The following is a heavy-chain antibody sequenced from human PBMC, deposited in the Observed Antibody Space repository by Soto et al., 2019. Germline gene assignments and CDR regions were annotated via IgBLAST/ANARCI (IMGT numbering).Heavy chain of an antibody. CDR3: ATRFYGDYYYYGMDV. CDR2: ISGSGGST. V-gene: IGHV3-23*01. Sequence: GGSLRLSXAASGFTFSSYAMSWVRQAPGKGLEWVSAISGSGGSTYYADSVKGRFTISRDNSKNTLYLQMNSLRAEDTAVYYCATRFYGDYYYYGMDVWGQGTTVTVSS. D-gene: IGHD4-17*01. J-gene: IGHJ6*02. CDR1: GFTFSSYA.